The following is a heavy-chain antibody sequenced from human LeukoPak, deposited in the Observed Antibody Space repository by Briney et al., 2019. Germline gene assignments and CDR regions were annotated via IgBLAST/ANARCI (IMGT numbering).Heavy chain of an antibody. Sequence: GSLRLSCAASGFTFSSYWMSWVRQAPGKGLEWVANIKQDGSEKYYVDSVKGRFTISRDSAKNSLYLQMSSLRAEDTAVYYCARRRGYSYGSDGLDYWGQGTLVTVSS. CDR3: ARRRGYSYGSDGLDY. J-gene: IGHJ4*02. CDR2: IKQDGSEK. CDR1: GFTFSSYW. D-gene: IGHD5-18*01. V-gene: IGHV3-7*01.